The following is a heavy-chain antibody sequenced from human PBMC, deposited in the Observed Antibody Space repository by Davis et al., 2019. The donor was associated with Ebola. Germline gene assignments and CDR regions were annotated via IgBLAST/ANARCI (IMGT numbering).Heavy chain of an antibody. Sequence: SETLSLTCTVSGGSISSYYWRWIRQPPGKGLEWIGYIYYSGSTNYNPSLKSRVTTSVATSKNQFSPKLSSVTAADTAVYYCARDLRAYYYGSGSYLDWFDPGGQGTLVTVSS. V-gene: IGHV4-59*01. CDR3: ARDLRAYYYGSGSYLDWFDP. D-gene: IGHD3-10*01. J-gene: IGHJ5*02. CDR1: GGSISSYY. CDR2: IYYSGST.